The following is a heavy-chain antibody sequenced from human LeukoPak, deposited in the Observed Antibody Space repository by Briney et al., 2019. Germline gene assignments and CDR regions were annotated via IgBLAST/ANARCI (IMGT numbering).Heavy chain of an antibody. CDR3: ARDRFRGSTSLVAFDY. V-gene: IGHV1-18*01. CDR2: ISAYNGNT. CDR1: GYTFTSYG. Sequence: ASVKVSCKASGYTFTSYGISWVRQAPGQGLEWMGWISAYNGNTNYAQKLKGRVTMTTDTSTSTAYMELRSLRSDDTAVYYCARDRFRGSTSLVAFDYWGQGTLVTVSS. J-gene: IGHJ4*02. D-gene: IGHD2-2*01.